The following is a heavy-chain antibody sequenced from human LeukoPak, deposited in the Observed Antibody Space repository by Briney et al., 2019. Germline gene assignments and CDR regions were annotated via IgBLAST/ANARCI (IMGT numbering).Heavy chain of an antibody. D-gene: IGHD6-19*01. CDR1: GFTFSDYY. Sequence: PGGSLRLSCAASGFTFSDYYMSWIRQAPGKGLEWVSYITSSSYMSYADSVRGRFTISRDNAKNSLYLQMNSLRAEDTALYYCATDSSALYHAFDIWGQGTMVTVSS. J-gene: IGHJ3*02. V-gene: IGHV3-69-1*01. CDR3: ATDSSALYHAFDI. CDR2: ITSSSYM.